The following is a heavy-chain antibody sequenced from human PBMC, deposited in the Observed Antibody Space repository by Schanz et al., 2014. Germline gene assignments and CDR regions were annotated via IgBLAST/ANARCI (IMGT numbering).Heavy chain of an antibody. CDR3: ASPPISVAGRLADY. V-gene: IGHV3-66*01. Sequence: EVQVVESGGGLVQPGGSLRLSCAVSGFTVSANYMIWVRQPPGKGLEWVSLIDYARSTNYADSVKGRMTVSRDTSKNAPFFQTDYLKAEDPAFDYCASPPISVAGRLADYWGQGILIAVSS. J-gene: IGHJ4*02. D-gene: IGHD6-19*01. CDR2: IDYARST. CDR1: GFTVSANY.